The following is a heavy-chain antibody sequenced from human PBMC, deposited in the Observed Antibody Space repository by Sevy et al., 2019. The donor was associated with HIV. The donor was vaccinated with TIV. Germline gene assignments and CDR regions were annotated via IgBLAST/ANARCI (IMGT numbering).Heavy chain of an antibody. CDR2: IHYSGST. V-gene: IGHV4-59*01. Sequence: SETLSLTCSVSGGPISSYYWSWIRQPPGKRLEWIGYIHYSGSTNYNPSLKSRLTISVDTSKNQFSLRLTSVTAPVPAVYYCARAPPVRSGDDSLNWFDPWGQGILVTVSS. CDR1: GGPISSYY. CDR3: ARAPPVRSGDDSLNWFDP. D-gene: IGHD5-12*01. J-gene: IGHJ5*02.